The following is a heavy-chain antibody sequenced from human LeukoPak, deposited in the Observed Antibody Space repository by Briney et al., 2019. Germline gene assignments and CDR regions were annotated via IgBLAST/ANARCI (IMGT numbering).Heavy chain of an antibody. D-gene: IGHD2-21*01. CDR2: IYENGGTT. J-gene: IGHJ4*02. CDR1: GFTFLSHA. CDR3: AKDFRIGYSAHFDY. V-gene: IGHV3-23*01. Sequence: GGSLRLSCVGSGFTFLSHAMSWVRQAPEKGLEFVSGIYENGGTTYYADSVKGRFSISRDNSKNTLYPQMDSLRGEDTAVYYCAKDFRIGYSAHFDYWGQGALVTVSS.